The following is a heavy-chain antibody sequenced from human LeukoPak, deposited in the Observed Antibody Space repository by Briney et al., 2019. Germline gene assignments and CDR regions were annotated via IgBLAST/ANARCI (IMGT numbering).Heavy chain of an antibody. V-gene: IGHV3-7*01. Sequence: PGGSLRLSCVASGFTFTMYWMTWFRQVPGKGLEWVANMKQDGRGINYLDSVKGRFTISRDNAKKSLYLQMSSLRAEDTAVYYCARERDLYYDILTGSGWFDPWGQGTLVTVSS. CDR1: GFTFTMYW. D-gene: IGHD3-9*01. CDR3: ARERDLYYDILTGSGWFDP. CDR2: MKQDGRGI. J-gene: IGHJ5*02.